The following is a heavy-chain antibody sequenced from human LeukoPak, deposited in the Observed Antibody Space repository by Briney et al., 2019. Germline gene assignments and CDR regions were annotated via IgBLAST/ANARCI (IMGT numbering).Heavy chain of an antibody. J-gene: IGHJ3*02. CDR3: AYSSRWFRGHAFYI. V-gene: IGHV3-23*01. CDR1: GHTFSSYA. CDR2: ISGNGGRT. D-gene: IGHD6-13*01. Sequence: GGSLRLSCGASGHTFSSYAVSWVRQAPAKGLEWVSAISGNGGRTYYAHSVKRRFTISRDNSKKPLYVQMHSLRAEDTDVYYCAYSSRWFRGHAFYIWGQGTLVTVSS.